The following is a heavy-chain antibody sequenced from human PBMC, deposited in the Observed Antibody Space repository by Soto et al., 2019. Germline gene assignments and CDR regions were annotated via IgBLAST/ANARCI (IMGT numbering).Heavy chain of an antibody. V-gene: IGHV1-2*02. CDR2: INPNSGGT. CDR3: ARDLSFAINGDQLRGWFDP. Sequence: ALVKVSCKSSGYSFTGYYMHWVRQAPGQGLEWMGWINPNSGGTNYAQKFQGRVTMTRDTSISTAYMELSRLRSEDTAVYYCARDLSFAINGDQLRGWFDPWGQGTLVTVSS. CDR1: GYSFTGYY. D-gene: IGHD4-17*01. J-gene: IGHJ5*02.